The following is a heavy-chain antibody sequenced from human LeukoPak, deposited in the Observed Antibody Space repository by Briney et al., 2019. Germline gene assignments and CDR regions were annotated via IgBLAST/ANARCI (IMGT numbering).Heavy chain of an antibody. J-gene: IGHJ4*02. CDR2: ISGSGGSS. CDR1: GFTFSSYA. Sequence: PGGSLRLSCAASGFTFSSYAMSWVRQAPGKGLEWVSAISGSGGSSYYADSVKGRFTISRDNSKNTLYLQMNSLRAEDTAVYYCAKSSSGWYLYYFDYWGQGTLVTVSS. CDR3: AKSSSGWYLYYFDY. D-gene: IGHD6-19*01. V-gene: IGHV3-23*01.